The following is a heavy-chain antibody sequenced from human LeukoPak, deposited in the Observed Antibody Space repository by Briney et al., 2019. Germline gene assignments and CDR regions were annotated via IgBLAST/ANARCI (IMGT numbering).Heavy chain of an antibody. V-gene: IGHV1-2*02. Sequence: ASVKVSCKASGYTFTGYYMHWVRQAPGQGLEWMGWINPNSGGTNYAQKFQGRVTMTRDTSISTAYMELSGLRSDDTAVYYCARESDYAGDTAMVTSYGMDVWGQGTTVTVSS. CDR2: INPNSGGT. J-gene: IGHJ6*02. D-gene: IGHD5-18*01. CDR3: ARESDYAGDTAMVTSYGMDV. CDR1: GYTFTGYY.